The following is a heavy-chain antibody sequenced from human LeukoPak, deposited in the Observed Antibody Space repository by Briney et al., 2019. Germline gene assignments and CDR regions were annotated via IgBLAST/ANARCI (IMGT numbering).Heavy chain of an antibody. J-gene: IGHJ4*02. V-gene: IGHV3-7*01. CDR3: ARGSSSWYVTIDY. CDR1: GFTFSSYW. CDR2: IKKDGSEK. Sequence: GGSLRLSCAASGFTFSSYWMSWVRQAPGKGLEWVANIKKDGSEKYYVDSVKGRFTISRDNAKNSLYLQMNSLRAEDTAVYYCARGSSSWYVTIDYWGQGTLVTVSS. D-gene: IGHD2-2*01.